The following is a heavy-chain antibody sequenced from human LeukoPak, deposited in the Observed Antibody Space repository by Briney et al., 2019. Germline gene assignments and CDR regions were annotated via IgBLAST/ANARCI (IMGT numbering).Heavy chain of an antibody. CDR3: ARGSRYYDSSGYPRPYYFDY. J-gene: IGHJ4*02. CDR2: IIPTFGTA. D-gene: IGHD3-22*01. CDR1: GGTFSSYA. Sequence: VASVKVSCKASGGTFSSYAISWVRQAPGQGLEWMGGIIPTFGTANYAQKFQGRVTITADESTSTAYMELSSLRSEDTAVYYCARGSRYYDSSGYPRPYYFDYWGQGTLVTVSS. V-gene: IGHV1-69*13.